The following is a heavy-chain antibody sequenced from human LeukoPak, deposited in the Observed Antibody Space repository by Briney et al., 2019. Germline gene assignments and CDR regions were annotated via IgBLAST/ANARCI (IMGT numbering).Heavy chain of an antibody. CDR2: ISSNGGST. J-gene: IGHJ4*02. CDR1: GFTFSSYA. CDR3: ARPTRSAGFDY. Sequence: GGSLRLSCAASGFTFSSYAMHWVRQAPGKGLEYVSAISSNGGSTYYANSVKGGFTISRDNSKNTLYLQMGSLRAEDMAVYYCARPTRSAGFDYWGQGTLVTVSS. D-gene: IGHD1-1*01. V-gene: IGHV3-64*01.